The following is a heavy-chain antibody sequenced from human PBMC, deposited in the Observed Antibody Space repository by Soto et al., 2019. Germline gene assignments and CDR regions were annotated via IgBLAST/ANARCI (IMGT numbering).Heavy chain of an antibody. J-gene: IGHJ4*02. CDR2: IYYSGST. V-gene: IGHV4-61*01. CDR3: ARYSNGNDYFDY. CDR1: GGSVSSGSYY. D-gene: IGHD4-4*01. Sequence: QVQLQESGPGLVKPSETLSLTCTVSGGSVSSGSYYWGWIRQPPGKGLEWIGYIYYSGSTHYNLSRMSPVTISVDTCKNQFSLKLSSVTAADTAVYYCARYSNGNDYFDYWGQGTLVTVSS.